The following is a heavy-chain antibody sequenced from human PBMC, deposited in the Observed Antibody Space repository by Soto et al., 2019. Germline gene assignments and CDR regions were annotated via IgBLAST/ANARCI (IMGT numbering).Heavy chain of an antibody. CDR2: IYTNGST. D-gene: IGHD3-3*01. V-gene: IGHV4-4*07. Sequence: SETLSLTCTVSGGSISSYYWSWIREPAGKGLEWIGRIYTNGSTNYNPSLKSRVTMSVDTSKNQFSLKLSSVTAADTAVYYCARITTVFTIFGTGIIDYWGQGTLVTVS. J-gene: IGHJ4*02. CDR3: ARITTVFTIFGTGIIDY. CDR1: GGSISSYY.